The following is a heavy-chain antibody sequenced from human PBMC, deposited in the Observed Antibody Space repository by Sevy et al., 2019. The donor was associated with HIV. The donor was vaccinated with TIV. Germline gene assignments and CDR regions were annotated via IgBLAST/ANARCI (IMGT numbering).Heavy chain of an antibody. Sequence: GGSLRLSCAASGFTFSSYGMHWVRQAPGNGLEWVAVISYDGSNKYYADSVKGRFTISRDNSKNTLYLQMNSLRAEDTAVYYCAKDRRIAAAGTSVGWFDPWGQGTVVTVSS. D-gene: IGHD6-13*01. CDR1: GFTFSSYG. CDR3: AKDRRIAAAGTSVGWFDP. J-gene: IGHJ5*02. V-gene: IGHV3-30*18. CDR2: ISYDGSNK.